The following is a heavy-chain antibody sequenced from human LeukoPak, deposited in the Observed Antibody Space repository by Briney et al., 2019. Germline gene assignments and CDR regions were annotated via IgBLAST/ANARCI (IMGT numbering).Heavy chain of an antibody. CDR2: IRYDESDK. J-gene: IGHJ4*02. CDR1: GFTFRNYG. Sequence: GGSLRLSCAASGFTFRNYGMHWVRQAPGKGLEWLAFIRYDESDKYYADSVRGRFTISRDNSRNTLFLQMNSLRAEDTAVYYCARDYSGYVRYFDYWGQGTLVTVSS. CDR3: ARDYSGYVRYFDY. D-gene: IGHD5-12*01. V-gene: IGHV3-30*02.